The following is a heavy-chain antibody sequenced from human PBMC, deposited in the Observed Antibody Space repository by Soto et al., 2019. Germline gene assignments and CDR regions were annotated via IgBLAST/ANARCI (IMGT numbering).Heavy chain of an antibody. J-gene: IGHJ3*02. CDR3: ARAGYCTNGVCYSVYAFDI. CDR1: VGFIRSYY. V-gene: IGHV4-59*01. CDR2: IYYSLST. Sequence: PSETLSLTCTVSVGFIRSYYWSWIRQRPGRGRELIGYIYYSLSTNYNPSLKSRVTISVDTSKNQFSLKLSSVTAADTAVYYCARAGYCTNGVCYSVYAFDIWGQGTMVTVSS. D-gene: IGHD2-8*01.